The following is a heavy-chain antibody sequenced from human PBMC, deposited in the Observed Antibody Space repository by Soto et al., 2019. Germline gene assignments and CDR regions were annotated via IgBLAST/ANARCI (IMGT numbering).Heavy chain of an antibody. CDR1: GGTFSSYA. CDR2: IIPIFGTA. J-gene: IGHJ4*02. CDR3: ARDTDSNYGGDY. V-gene: IGHV1-69*13. Sequence: ASVKVSCKASGGTFSSYAISWVRQAPGQGLEWMGGIIPIFGTANYAQKFQGRVTITADESTSTAYMELSSLRSEDTAVYYCARDTDSNYGGDYWGQGTLVTVSS. D-gene: IGHD4-4*01.